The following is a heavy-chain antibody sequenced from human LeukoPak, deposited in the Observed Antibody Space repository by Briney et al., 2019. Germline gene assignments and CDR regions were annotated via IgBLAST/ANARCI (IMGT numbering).Heavy chain of an antibody. J-gene: IGHJ6*02. D-gene: IGHD2-15*01. Sequence: GGYLRLSCAASGFTFSSYGINWVRQAPGKGLEWVSSISSSSSYIYYADSVKGRFTISRDNAKNSLYLQMNSLRAEDTAVYYCARVGWWDGMDVWGQGTTVTVSS. CDR2: ISSSSSYI. CDR1: GFTFSSYG. V-gene: IGHV3-21*01. CDR3: ARVGWWDGMDV.